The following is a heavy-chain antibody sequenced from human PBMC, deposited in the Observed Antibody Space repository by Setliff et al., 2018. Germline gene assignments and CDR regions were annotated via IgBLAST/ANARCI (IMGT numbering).Heavy chain of an antibody. CDR3: AASVGGAPYYYGLDV. J-gene: IGHJ6*02. Sequence: ASVKVSCKASGYIFAGHYMHWVRQTPGQGLEWMGWINPISGGANYAQKFQGRVTMTTDTSASTFYMELSSLTSEDTALYSCAASVGGAPYYYGLDVWGQGTTVTVSS. V-gene: IGHV1-2*02. CDR1: GYIFAGHY. CDR2: INPISGGA. D-gene: IGHD2-15*01.